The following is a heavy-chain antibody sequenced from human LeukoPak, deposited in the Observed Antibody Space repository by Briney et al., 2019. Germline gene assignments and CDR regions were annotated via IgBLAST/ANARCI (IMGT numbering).Heavy chain of an antibody. V-gene: IGHV5-51*01. CDR2: VYPRDSDT. D-gene: IGHD1-1*01. Sequence: HGESLKISCKGSGYSFTSYWIGWVRQVPGKGLEWMGIVYPRDSDTRYSPSFQGQVTISADKSISTAYLQWSSLKASDTAVYYCARPGERSRRDWNLDQWGQGTLVTVSS. CDR1: GYSFTSYW. J-gene: IGHJ4*02. CDR3: ARPGERSRRDWNLDQ.